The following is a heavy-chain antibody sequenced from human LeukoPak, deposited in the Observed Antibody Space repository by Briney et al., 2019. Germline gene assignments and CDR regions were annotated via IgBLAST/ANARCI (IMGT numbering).Heavy chain of an antibody. Sequence: SETLSLTCAVYGGFFSGYYWSWIRQSPGKGLEWIGEINHSGSTNYNPSLKGRVTISVDTSKNQFSLKLSSVTAADTAVYYCARGSVAGIDYWGQGTLVTVSS. V-gene: IGHV4-34*01. CDR2: INHSGST. J-gene: IGHJ4*02. CDR1: GGFFSGYY. CDR3: ARGSVAGIDY. D-gene: IGHD2-21*01.